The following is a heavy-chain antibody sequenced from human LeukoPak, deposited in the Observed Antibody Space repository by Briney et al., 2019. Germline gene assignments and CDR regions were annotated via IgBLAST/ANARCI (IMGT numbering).Heavy chain of an antibody. CDR3: ARADLYCSGGSCYFGSAFDI. V-gene: IGHV1-24*01. D-gene: IGHD2-15*01. CDR2: FDPEDGET. J-gene: IGHJ3*02. Sequence: ASVKVSCKVSGYTLTELSMHWVRQAPGKGLEWMGGFDPEDGETIYAQKFQGRVTMTEDTSTDTAYMELSSLRSEDTAVYYCARADLYCSGGSCYFGSAFDIWGQGTMVTVSS. CDR1: GYTLTELS.